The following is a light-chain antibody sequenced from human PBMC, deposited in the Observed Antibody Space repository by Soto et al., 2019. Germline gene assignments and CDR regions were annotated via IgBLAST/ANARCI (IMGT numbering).Light chain of an antibody. CDR2: RVS. V-gene: IGKV3-20*01. CDR3: QQYGNVPLT. Sequence: EVVLTQSPGTLSLSPGEGATLSCRASQSVSNRYFAWYQQKPGQAPRLLIYRVSSRATGIPDRFSGSGSGTDFTLTISRLEPEDFAVYYCQQYGNVPLTFGPGTKVEIK. CDR1: QSVSNRY. J-gene: IGKJ4*01.